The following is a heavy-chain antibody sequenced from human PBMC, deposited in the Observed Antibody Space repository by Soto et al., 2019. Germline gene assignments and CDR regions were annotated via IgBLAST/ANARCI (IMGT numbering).Heavy chain of an antibody. CDR1: GDTVSSNSVA. CDR3: ARSEEDSDYYYYGMDV. D-gene: IGHD2-15*01. Sequence: SQTLSLTCVGSGDTVSSNSVAWNWVRQSPSRGLEWLGRTYYRSRWYSDYAVSVRSRIDIDADTSKNQVSLQLNSVTPEDTAVYYCARSEEDSDYYYYGMDVWGQGTTVTVSS. V-gene: IGHV6-1*01. J-gene: IGHJ6*02. CDR2: TYYRSRWYS.